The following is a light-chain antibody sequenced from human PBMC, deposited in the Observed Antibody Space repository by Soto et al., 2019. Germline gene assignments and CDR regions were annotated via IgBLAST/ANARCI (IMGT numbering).Light chain of an antibody. V-gene: IGKV1-5*01. CDR3: QQYHTWPIT. CDR2: DAS. Sequence: DIQMTQSPSTLSASVGDRVTITCRASQSISSRLAWYQQKPGKAPKFLVYDASNLESGVPSRFSGSGSGTEFTLTISSLQSEDCAIYYCQQYHTWPITFGGGTKVDIK. CDR1: QSISSR. J-gene: IGKJ4*01.